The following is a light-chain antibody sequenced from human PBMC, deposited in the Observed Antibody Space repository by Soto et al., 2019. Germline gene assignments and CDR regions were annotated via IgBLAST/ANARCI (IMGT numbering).Light chain of an antibody. V-gene: IGKV3-15*01. J-gene: IGKJ2*01. Sequence: EIVMTQSPATLSVSPGERATLSCRASQSVSSNLAWYQQKPGQAPRLLIHGASTRATGIPARFSGSGSGTEFTLTNSSLQSEDFAVYYCQQYNNWPPFTFGQGTKLEIK. CDR2: GAS. CDR1: QSVSSN. CDR3: QQYNNWPPFT.